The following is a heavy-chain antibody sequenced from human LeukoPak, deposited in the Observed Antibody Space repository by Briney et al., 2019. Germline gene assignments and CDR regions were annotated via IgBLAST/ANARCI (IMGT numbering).Heavy chain of an antibody. Sequence: GGSLRLSCAASGFTFSSYSMNWVRQAPGKGLEWVSYISSSSTIYYADSVKGRFTISRDNAKNSLYLQMNSLRAEDTAVYYCARDPPDGYVDYWGQGTLVTVSS. CDR1: GFTFSSYS. CDR2: ISSSSTI. J-gene: IGHJ4*02. D-gene: IGHD2-8*01. CDR3: ARDPPDGYVDY. V-gene: IGHV3-48*01.